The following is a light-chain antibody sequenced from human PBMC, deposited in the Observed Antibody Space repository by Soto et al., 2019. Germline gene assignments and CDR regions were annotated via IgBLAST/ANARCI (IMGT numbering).Light chain of an antibody. J-gene: IGKJ1*01. CDR2: KVS. CDR1: QSLVASDGNTY. V-gene: IGKV2-30*01. Sequence: DVVVTQSPLSLPVTLGQPASISCRSSQSLVASDGNTYLNWFQQRPGQSPRRLMYKVSNRDSGVXDXXSGTGSGTDFTLKISRVEAEDIGVYYCMQGTLWPRTFGQGTRVEIK. CDR3: MQGTLWPRT.